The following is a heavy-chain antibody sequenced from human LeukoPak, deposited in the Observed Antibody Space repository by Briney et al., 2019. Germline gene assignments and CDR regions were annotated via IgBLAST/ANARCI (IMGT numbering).Heavy chain of an antibody. J-gene: IGHJ5*02. CDR2: INPTSSNT. CDR3: ARARRDIGYDGWFDP. D-gene: IGHD5-12*01. Sequence: GASVKVSCKASGFTFTDYYIHWVRQAPGQGLEWMGWINPTSSNTNSAQRFQGRVTMTRDTSITTVYMELTRLRSDDTAMYYCARARRDIGYDGWFDPWGQGTLVTVSS. CDR1: GFTFTDYY. V-gene: IGHV1-2*02.